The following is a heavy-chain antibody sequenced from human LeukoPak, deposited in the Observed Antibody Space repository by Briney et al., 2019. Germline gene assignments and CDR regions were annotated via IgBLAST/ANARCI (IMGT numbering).Heavy chain of an antibody. CDR1: GFSFNYFW. CDR3: ARGAEVGTLFGVLSRYIWFDP. Sequence: GGSLRLSCAASGFSFNYFWMTWVRQAPGKGLEWVANIKQDGNEKYYADSVKVRFTISRDNAKKSLYLQMNSLRVEDTAVYYCARGAEVGTLFGVLSRYIWFDPWGQGALVTVSS. CDR2: IKQDGNEK. V-gene: IGHV3-7*01. J-gene: IGHJ5*02. D-gene: IGHD3-3*01.